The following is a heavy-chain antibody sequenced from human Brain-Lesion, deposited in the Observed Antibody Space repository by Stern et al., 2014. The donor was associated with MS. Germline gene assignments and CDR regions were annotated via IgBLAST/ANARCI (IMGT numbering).Heavy chain of an antibody. J-gene: IGHJ4*02. CDR2: ISPKTGSA. CDR1: GYTFTAYF. D-gene: IGHD1-26*01. V-gene: IGHV1-2*02. Sequence: QVQLVQSGAEVERPGASVKVSCKASGYTFTAYFLHWVRQAPGQGLEWMGWISPKTGSATYAQKFQDRVTMTRDTSINTGYMEVSSLRSDDIAVYYCARDRGSYSDYWGQGTLVAVSS. CDR3: ARDRGSYSDY.